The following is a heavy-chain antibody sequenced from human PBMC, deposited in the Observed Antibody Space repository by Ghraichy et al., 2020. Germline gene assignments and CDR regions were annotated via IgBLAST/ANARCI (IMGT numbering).Heavy chain of an antibody. D-gene: IGHD1-14*01. V-gene: IGHV3-15*01. CDR2: IKGRSQAGAT. CDR3: TTVTNRAL. J-gene: IGHJ1*01. CDR1: GFDFTEAW. Sequence: GGSLRLSCAASGFDFTEAWLSWVRQTPGKGLEWIGRIKGRSQAGATDYAAFVKGRFTISRDESRNTLYLQMKKLNTEDTALYYCTTVTNRALGGQGSLVIVSS.